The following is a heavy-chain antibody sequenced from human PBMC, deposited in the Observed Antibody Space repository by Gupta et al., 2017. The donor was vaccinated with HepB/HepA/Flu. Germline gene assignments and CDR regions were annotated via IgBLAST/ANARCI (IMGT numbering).Heavy chain of an antibody. J-gene: IGHJ6*03. Sequence: EVQLVESGGGLVQPGGSLRLSCAASGFTFSSYSLNCVRQAPGKGLEWVSYISSSSSTIYYADSVKGRFTISRDNAKNSLYLQMNSLRDEDTAVYYCARDWPPYYYYYYMDVWGKGTTVTVSS. CDR2: ISSSSSTI. CDR1: GFTFSSYS. V-gene: IGHV3-48*02. CDR3: ARDWPPYYYYYYMDV.